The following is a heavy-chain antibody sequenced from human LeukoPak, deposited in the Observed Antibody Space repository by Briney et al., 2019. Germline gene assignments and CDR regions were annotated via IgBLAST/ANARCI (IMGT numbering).Heavy chain of an antibody. CDR2: IYYSGST. J-gene: IGHJ3*02. CDR1: GGSISSGDYY. V-gene: IGHV4-30-4*01. D-gene: IGHD6-13*01. CDR3: AREGVAADLDI. Sequence: SETLSLTCTVSGGSISSGDYYWSWIRQPPGKGLEWIGYIYYSGSTYYNPSLKSRVTISVDTSKNQFSLKLSSVTAADTVVYYCAREGVAADLDIWGQGTMVTVSS.